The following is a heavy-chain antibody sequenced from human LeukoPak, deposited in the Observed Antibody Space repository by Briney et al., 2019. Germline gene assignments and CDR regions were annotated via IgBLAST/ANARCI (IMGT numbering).Heavy chain of an antibody. D-gene: IGHD2-8*02. CDR2: ISYDGSNK. CDR3: ARDTGTDYLDY. CDR1: GFTFSSYA. J-gene: IGHJ4*02. V-gene: IGHV3-30-3*01. Sequence: PGGSLRLSCAASGFTFSSYAMHWVRQAPGKGLEWVAVISYDGSNKYYADSVKGRFTISRDNSKNTLYLQMNSLRAEDTAVYYCARDTGTDYLDYWGQGTLVTVSS.